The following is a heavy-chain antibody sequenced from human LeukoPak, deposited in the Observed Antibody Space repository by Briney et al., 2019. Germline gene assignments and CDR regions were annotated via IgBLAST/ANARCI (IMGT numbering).Heavy chain of an antibody. J-gene: IGHJ4*02. CDR2: INKDGSEK. V-gene: IGHV3-7*03. D-gene: IGHD3-10*01. CDR1: GFTFSRYW. CDR3: ARVGGSRSYYSSRLFDY. Sequence: GGTLRLSCAASGFTFSRYWMSWVRQAPGKGLEWVANINKDGSEKYYVDSVKGRFTISRDNAKNSLYLQMNSLRAEDTALYYCARVGGSRSYYSSRLFDYRGQGTLVTVSS.